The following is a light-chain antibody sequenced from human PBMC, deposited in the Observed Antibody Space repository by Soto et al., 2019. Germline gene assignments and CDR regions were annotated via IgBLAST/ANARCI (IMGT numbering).Light chain of an antibody. Sequence: EIVLTQFPASLSVSPGERAALYCRASQSVSTSLAWYQHKAGQAPRLLISDASTRATGVPARFSGSGSGADFNLTISSLEPEDTAIYYCQDRSKWPLGTFGQGTKVEI. CDR1: QSVSTS. CDR2: DAS. CDR3: QDRSKWPLGT. J-gene: IGKJ1*01. V-gene: IGKV3-11*01.